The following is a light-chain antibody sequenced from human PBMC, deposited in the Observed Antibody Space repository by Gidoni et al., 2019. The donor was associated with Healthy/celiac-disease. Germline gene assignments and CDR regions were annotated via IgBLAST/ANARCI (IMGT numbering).Light chain of an antibody. V-gene: IGKV3-11*01. Sequence: EIVLTQSPATLSLSPGERATLSCRASQSVSSYLAWYQQKPGKAPRLLIYDASNRATGIPARFSGSGSGTSFSLPISSLEPEDFAVYYCQQRSNWPPFTFGQGTRLEIK. CDR3: QQRSNWPPFT. J-gene: IGKJ5*01. CDR2: DAS. CDR1: QSVSSY.